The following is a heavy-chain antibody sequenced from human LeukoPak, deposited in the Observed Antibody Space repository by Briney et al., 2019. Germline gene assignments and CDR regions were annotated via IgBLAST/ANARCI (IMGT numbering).Heavy chain of an antibody. CDR2: INWNGGST. CDR1: GFTFDDYG. J-gene: IGHJ4*02. CDR3: ARVDNIVVVSAASYYFDY. V-gene: IGHV3-20*04. D-gene: IGHD2-2*01. Sequence: PGGSLRLSCAASGFTFDDYGMSWVRQAPGKGLEWVSGINWNGGSTGYADSVKGRFTISRDNAKNSLYLQMNSLRAEDTALYYCARVDNIVVVSAASYYFDYWGQGTLVTVSS.